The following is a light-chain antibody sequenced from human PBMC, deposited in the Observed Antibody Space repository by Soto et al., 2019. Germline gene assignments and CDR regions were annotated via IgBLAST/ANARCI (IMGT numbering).Light chain of an antibody. Sequence: DIPMTQSPSSLSASVGDRVTITCRASQGISNYLAWYQQKPGKVPKLLIYAASTLQSGVPSRFSGSGSGTDFTLTISSLQPEDVATYYCQNQNSALGLTFGGGTKVEIK. V-gene: IGKV1-27*01. CDR1: QGISNY. CDR2: AAS. J-gene: IGKJ4*01. CDR3: QNQNSALGLT.